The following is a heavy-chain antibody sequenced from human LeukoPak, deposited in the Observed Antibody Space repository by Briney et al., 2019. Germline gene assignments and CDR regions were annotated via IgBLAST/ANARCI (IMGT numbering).Heavy chain of an antibody. Sequence: GASVKFSCKASEYTFTSYDINWVRPATGQGLEWMGWMNPDSGETGYAQKFQGRVTMTRNTSINTAYMKLSSLRSEDTAVYYCARDPNYCSSTSCYPDAFDIWGQGTMVTVSS. CDR3: ARDPNYCSSTSCYPDAFDI. CDR2: MNPDSGET. D-gene: IGHD2-2*01. V-gene: IGHV1-8*01. CDR1: EYTFTSYD. J-gene: IGHJ3*02.